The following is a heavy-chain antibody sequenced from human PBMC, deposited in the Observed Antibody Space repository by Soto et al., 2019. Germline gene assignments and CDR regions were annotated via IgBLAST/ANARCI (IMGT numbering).Heavy chain of an antibody. CDR1: GYSFTNYW. CDR2: IHPGDSDT. J-gene: IGHJ5*02. V-gene: IGHV5-51*03. CDR3: ARHNRYISTWCEGWFDP. Sequence: EVQLVQSGAEVKKAGESLKISCQGSGYSFTNYWVGWVRQIPGRGLEWMGIIHPGDSDTRYSPFFQGQVTISADKSISTAYLQWISLKASDTAMYYCARHNRYISTWCEGWFDPWGQGTLVTVSS. D-gene: IGHD6-13*01.